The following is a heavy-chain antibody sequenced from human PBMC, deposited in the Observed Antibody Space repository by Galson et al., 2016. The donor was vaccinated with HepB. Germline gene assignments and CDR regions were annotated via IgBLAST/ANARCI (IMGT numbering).Heavy chain of an antibody. Sequence: SLRLSCAVSGFTFRDYSMHWVRQAPGKRLEYVSAITANGDTTYYADSVQGRFTISRDNSKNTFYLQMTSLRSEDTAVYYCMSPNYGDYKNFWGRGTLVSVSS. CDR1: GFTFRDYS. J-gene: IGHJ4*02. V-gene: IGHV3-64D*06. CDR2: ITANGDTT. D-gene: IGHD4-17*01. CDR3: MSPNYGDYKNF.